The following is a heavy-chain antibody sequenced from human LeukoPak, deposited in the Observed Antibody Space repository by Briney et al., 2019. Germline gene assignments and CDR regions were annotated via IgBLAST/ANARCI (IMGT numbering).Heavy chain of an antibody. Sequence: ASVKVSCKASGYTSTNCSISWVRQAPGQGLEWLGWISVYNGNTNYAQKVQARVTMTTDTSVSTAYMELRSPRSLDMNVYYSARNASAPSDHAGYFDYWGQGTLVTVSS. CDR3: ARNASAPSDHAGYFDY. CDR1: GYTSTNCS. D-gene: IGHD1-14*01. CDR2: ISVYNGNT. V-gene: IGHV1-18*03. J-gene: IGHJ4*02.